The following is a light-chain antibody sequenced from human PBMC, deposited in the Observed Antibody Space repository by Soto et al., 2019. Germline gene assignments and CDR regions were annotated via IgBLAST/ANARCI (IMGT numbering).Light chain of an antibody. CDR2: SSS. CDR1: QSVLYRSDNKND. J-gene: IGKJ3*01. Sequence: DIVMTQSPDSLAVSLGERATINCKSSQSVLYRSDNKNDLGWYQQKPGAAPKLXIHSSSNLQSGVPSRFSGSGSGTDFTLTISSLQPEDFATYYCQQANSFPLTFGPGTKVDIK. CDR3: QQANSFPLT. V-gene: IGKV4-1*01.